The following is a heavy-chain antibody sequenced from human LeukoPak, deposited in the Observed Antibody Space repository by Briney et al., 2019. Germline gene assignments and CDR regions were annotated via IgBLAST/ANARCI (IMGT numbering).Heavy chain of an antibody. V-gene: IGHV3-21*01. CDR1: GFTFSDYN. CDR3: ARVLNYFEY. J-gene: IGHJ4*02. Sequence: PGGSLRLSCAASGFTFSDYNMNCVRQAPGKGLEWVSSISSTSTYIYYADSLKGRFTISRDNAKNSVYLQMNSLRADDTAVYYCARVLNYFEYWGQGTLVTVSS. CDR2: ISSTSTYI.